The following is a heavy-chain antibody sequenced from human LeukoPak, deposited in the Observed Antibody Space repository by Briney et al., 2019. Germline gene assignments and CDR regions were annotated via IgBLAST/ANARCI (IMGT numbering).Heavy chain of an antibody. CDR1: GYTFTSYA. V-gene: IGHV7-4-1*02. J-gene: IGHJ4*02. Sequence: ASVKVSCKASGYTFTSYAMNWVRQAPGQGLEWMGWINTNTGNPMYAQGFTGRFVFSLDTSVSTAYLQISSLKAEDTAVYFCARAFQSLGGLSLPDYWGQGTLVTVSS. D-gene: IGHD3-16*02. CDR3: ARAFQSLGGLSLPDY. CDR2: INTNTGNP.